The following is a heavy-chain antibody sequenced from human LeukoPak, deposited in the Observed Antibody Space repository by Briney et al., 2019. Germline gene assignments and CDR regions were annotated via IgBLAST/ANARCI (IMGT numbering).Heavy chain of an antibody. CDR2: IVVGSGNT. Sequence: SVKVSCKASGFTFTSSAMQWVRQARGQRLEWIGWIVVGSGNTNYAQKFQERVTITRDMSTSTAYMELSSLRSEDTAVYYCAACPWYYYDSSADFDPWGQETLVTVSS. J-gene: IGHJ5*02. CDR3: AACPWYYYDSSADFDP. CDR1: GFTFTSSA. D-gene: IGHD3-22*01. V-gene: IGHV1-58*02.